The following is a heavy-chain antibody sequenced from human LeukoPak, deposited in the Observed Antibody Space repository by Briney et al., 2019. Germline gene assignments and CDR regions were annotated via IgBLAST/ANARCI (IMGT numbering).Heavy chain of an antibody. CDR3: AKDPNGDYIGAFDM. Sequence: GGSLRLSCAASGLTASSYAMTWVRQAPGKGLEWVSSISGSGDRTMYADSVKGRFTISRDNFKNTLYLQMNSLRAEDTALYHCAKDPNGDYIGAFDMWGQGTMVTVSS. D-gene: IGHD4-17*01. V-gene: IGHV3-23*01. J-gene: IGHJ3*02. CDR2: ISGSGDRT. CDR1: GLTASSYA.